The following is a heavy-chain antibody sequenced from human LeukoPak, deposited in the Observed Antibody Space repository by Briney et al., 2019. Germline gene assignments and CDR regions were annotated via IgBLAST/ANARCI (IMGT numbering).Heavy chain of an antibody. CDR2: IKSKTDGGTT. Sequence: GGSLRLSCAASGFTFSIAWMTWVRQAPGKGLEWVGRIKSKTDGGTTDNAAPVKGRFTISRDDSKNTLYLQMNSLKTEDTGVYYCALAGDFFDTWGQGTLVTVSS. CDR3: ALAGDFFDT. CDR1: GFTFSIAW. J-gene: IGHJ4*02. V-gene: IGHV3-15*01. D-gene: IGHD6-19*01.